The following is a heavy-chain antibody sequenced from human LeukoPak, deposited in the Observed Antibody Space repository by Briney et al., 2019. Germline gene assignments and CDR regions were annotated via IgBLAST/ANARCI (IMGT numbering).Heavy chain of an antibody. Sequence: SETLSLTCTVSGDSISSNNYYWGWIRQPPGKGLEWIGSIYYSVSTYYNPSLKSRVTIFVDTSKNQFSLKLSSVTAADTAVYYCARRPRRGITMIGFDYWGQGTLVTVSS. D-gene: IGHD3-22*01. CDR2: IYYSVST. V-gene: IGHV4-39*01. CDR1: GDSISSNNYY. CDR3: ARRPRRGITMIGFDY. J-gene: IGHJ4*02.